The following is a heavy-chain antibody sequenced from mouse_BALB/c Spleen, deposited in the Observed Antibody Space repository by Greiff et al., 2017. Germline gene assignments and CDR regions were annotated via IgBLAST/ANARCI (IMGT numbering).Heavy chain of an antibody. CDR3: ARNYGPYAMDY. J-gene: IGHJ4*01. V-gene: IGHV1S81*02. D-gene: IGHD1-1*01. CDR2: INPSNGRT. Sequence: QVQLKQPGAELVKPGASVKLSCKASGYTFTSYWMHWVKQRPGQGLEWIGEINPSNGRTNYNEKFKSKATLTVDKSSSTAYMQLSSLTSEDSAVYYCARNYGPYAMDYWGQGTSVTVSS. CDR1: GYTFTSYW.